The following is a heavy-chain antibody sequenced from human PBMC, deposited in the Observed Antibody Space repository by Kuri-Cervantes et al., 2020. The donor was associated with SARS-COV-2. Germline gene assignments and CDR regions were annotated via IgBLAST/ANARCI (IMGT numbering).Heavy chain of an antibody. CDR3: ARQGAYSSGWYAVDY. CDR1: GGPISSSNW. CDR2: IYHSGST. V-gene: IGHV4-4*02. Sequence: SETLSLTCAVSGGPISSSNWWSWVRQPPGKGLEWIGEIYHSGSTNYNPSLKSRVTISVDKSKNQFSLKLSSVTAADTAVYYCARQGAYSSGWYAVDYWGQGTLVTVSS. D-gene: IGHD6-19*01. J-gene: IGHJ4*02.